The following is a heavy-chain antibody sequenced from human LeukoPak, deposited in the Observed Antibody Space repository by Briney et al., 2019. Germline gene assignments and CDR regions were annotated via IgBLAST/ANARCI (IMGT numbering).Heavy chain of an antibody. D-gene: IGHD6-19*01. J-gene: IGHJ4*02. CDR3: ARDLHFVAVAGTSF. Sequence: SGTLSLTCTVSGYSISSGYYWGWIRQPPGKGLEWIGSIYQSGSTYYNPSLKTRVTISVDTSKNQFSLKLSSVTAADTAVYYCARDLHFVAVAGTSFWGQGTLVTVSS. V-gene: IGHV4-38-2*02. CDR1: GYSISSGYY. CDR2: IYQSGST.